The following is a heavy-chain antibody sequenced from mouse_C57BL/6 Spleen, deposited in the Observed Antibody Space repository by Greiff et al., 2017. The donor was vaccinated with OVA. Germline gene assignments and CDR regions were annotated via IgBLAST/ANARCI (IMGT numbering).Heavy chain of an antibody. D-gene: IGHD1-1*01. V-gene: IGHV1-82*01. CDR2: IYPGDGDT. CDR3: ARDEYYGTYFDD. Sequence: VQLLQSGPELVKPGASVKLSCTASGYAFSSSWMTWVRQRPGKGLEWIGRIYPGDGDTNYTGKFKGKATLTADKSSSTAYLQLSSLTSEDSAVYFCARDEYYGTYFDDWGKGPTLTAAS. J-gene: IGHJ2*01. CDR1: GYAFSSSW.